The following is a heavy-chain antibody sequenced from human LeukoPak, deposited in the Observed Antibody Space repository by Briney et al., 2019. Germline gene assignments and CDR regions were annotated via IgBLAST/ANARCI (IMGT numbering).Heavy chain of an antibody. J-gene: IGHJ6*02. CDR1: GFTFSSYA. V-gene: IGHV3-64D*06. Sequence: GGSLRLSCSASGFTFSSYAMHWVRQAPGKGLEYVSAISSNGGSTYYADSVKGRFTISRDNSKNTLYLQMSSLRAEDTAVYYCVKDYYDSSGYSDMDVWGQGTTVTVSS. CDR2: ISSNGGST. CDR3: VKDYYDSSGYSDMDV. D-gene: IGHD3-22*01.